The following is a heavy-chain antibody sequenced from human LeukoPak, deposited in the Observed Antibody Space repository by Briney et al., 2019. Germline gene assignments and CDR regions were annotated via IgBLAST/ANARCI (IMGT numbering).Heavy chain of an antibody. CDR1: GGSISSYY. CDR2: IYYSGST. Sequence: SETLSLTCTVSGGSISSYYWSWIRQPPGKGLVWIGYIYYSGSTNYNPSLKSRVTISVDTYKNQFSLKLRSGTAAYEAVYYCARGSTGIAAAIDYWGQGTLVTVSS. CDR3: ARGSTGIAAAIDY. V-gene: IGHV4-59*01. D-gene: IGHD6-13*01. J-gene: IGHJ4*02.